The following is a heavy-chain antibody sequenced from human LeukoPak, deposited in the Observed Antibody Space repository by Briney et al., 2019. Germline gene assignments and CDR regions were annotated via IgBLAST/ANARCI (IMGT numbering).Heavy chain of an antibody. CDR3: ARDGLHYDTSGYLDY. V-gene: IGHV7-4-1*02. D-gene: IGHD3-22*01. CDR1: GYTFTSYA. CDR2: IDTNTGNP. J-gene: IGHJ4*02. Sequence: ASVKVSCKASGYTFTSYAMNWVRQAPGQGLEWMGWIDTNTGNPTYAQGFTGRFVFSLDTSVSTAYLQISSLKAEDTAVCYCARDGLHYDTSGYLDYWGQGTLVTVSS.